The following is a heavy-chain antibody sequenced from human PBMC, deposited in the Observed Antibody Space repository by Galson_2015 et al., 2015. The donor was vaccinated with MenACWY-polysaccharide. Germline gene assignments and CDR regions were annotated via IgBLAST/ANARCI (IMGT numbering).Heavy chain of an antibody. CDR3: AKDRSTGWHVY. CDR2: ISASSGFT. J-gene: IGHJ4*02. D-gene: IGHD6-19*01. CDR1: GYTFANYG. Sequence: SVKVSCKASGYTFANYGISWLRQAPGQGLEWMGWISASSGFTNYAQKLQGRVIMTTDTSTSTAYMELRSLRSDDTATYYCAKDRSTGWHVYWGQGTLVTVSS. V-gene: IGHV1-18*01.